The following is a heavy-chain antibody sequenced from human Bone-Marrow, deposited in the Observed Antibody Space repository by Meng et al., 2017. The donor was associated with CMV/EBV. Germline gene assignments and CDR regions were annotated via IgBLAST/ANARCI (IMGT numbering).Heavy chain of an antibody. CDR2: IYDDGET. Sequence: GESLKISCAASGFTFSDYYMNWVRQAPGRGLEWVSTIYDDGETYYADSVKGRFTISRDNSKNALYLQMHSLRAEDSAMYYCARAPRSTVFRGIDVWGQGTTVTVSS. J-gene: IGHJ6*02. CDR3: ARAPRSTVFRGIDV. D-gene: IGHD5/OR15-5a*01. V-gene: IGHV3-53*01. CDR1: GFTFSDYY.